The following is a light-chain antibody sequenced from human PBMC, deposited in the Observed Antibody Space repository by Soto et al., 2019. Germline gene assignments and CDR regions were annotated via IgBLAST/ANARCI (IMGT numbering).Light chain of an antibody. CDR3: QQHNSYSPWT. CDR1: QSISSW. Sequence: DIQMTQSPSTLSASVGDRVTITCRASQSISSWLAWYQQKPGKAPKLLIYKASSLESGVPSRFSGSGSGTEFTLTISSLQPDDFATYYCQQHNSYSPWTFGHGTKVEIK. V-gene: IGKV1-5*03. CDR2: KAS. J-gene: IGKJ1*01.